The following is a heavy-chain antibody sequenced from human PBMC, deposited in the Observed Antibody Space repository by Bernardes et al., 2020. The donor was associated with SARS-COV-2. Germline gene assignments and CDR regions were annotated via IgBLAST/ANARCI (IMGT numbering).Heavy chain of an antibody. D-gene: IGHD1-7*01. J-gene: IGHJ5*02. V-gene: IGHV4-39*01. CDR1: GGSIISSESF. CDR3: ARRSKRFTWNSVVEGSLDP. CDR2: MDFRGNK. Sequence: SETLSLTCTVSGGSIISSESFWGWVRQPPGKGLEWIGSMDFRGNKYYSPSLKGRVTISIDTSENQFSLKLSSVTAADSAVYYCARRSKRFTWNSVVEGSLDPWGQGTLVTVSS.